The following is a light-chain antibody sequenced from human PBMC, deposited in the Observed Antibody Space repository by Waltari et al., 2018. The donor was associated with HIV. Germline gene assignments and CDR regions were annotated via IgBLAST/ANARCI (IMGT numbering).Light chain of an antibody. J-gene: IGLJ1*01. CDR2: YTSDSDK. CDR1: SDINVNSYK. Sequence: QSVLAQPSSLSASPGASASLTCTLRSDINVNSYKIFWYQQKPGSPPQYLLRYTSDSDKHQGSGVPSRFSGSKDSSANAGILLISGLQSEDDADYYCMIWYSDTYVFGAGTKVTVL. V-gene: IGLV5-45*03. CDR3: MIWYSDTYV.